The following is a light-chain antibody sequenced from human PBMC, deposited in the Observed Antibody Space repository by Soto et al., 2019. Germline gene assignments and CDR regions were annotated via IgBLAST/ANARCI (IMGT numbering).Light chain of an antibody. Sequence: EIVMTQSPATLSVSPGEGATLSCRASQSVSSKLAWYQQKPGQAPRLLIYGASTRATGIPARFSGSGSGTKFTLIISSLQSEDSAVYYCQQYNSWLWTFGQGPKVDIK. CDR1: QSVSSK. CDR2: GAS. J-gene: IGKJ1*01. CDR3: QQYNSWLWT. V-gene: IGKV3-15*01.